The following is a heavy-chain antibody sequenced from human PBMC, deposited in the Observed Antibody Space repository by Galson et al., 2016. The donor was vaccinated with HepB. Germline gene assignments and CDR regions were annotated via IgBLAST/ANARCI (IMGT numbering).Heavy chain of an antibody. CDR2: ISDNGHAT. CDR1: GFTFNSYA. CDR3: AKERGSRLTMVRGVLDPFDI. V-gene: IGHV3-23*01. J-gene: IGHJ3*02. D-gene: IGHD3-10*01. Sequence: SLRLSCAGSGFTFNSYAMSWVRQAPGKGLEWISLISDNGHATYYADPVRGRFSIARDNSKNTLYLQMNSLRADDTAVYYCAKERGSRLTMVRGVLDPFDIWGQGTLVTVSS.